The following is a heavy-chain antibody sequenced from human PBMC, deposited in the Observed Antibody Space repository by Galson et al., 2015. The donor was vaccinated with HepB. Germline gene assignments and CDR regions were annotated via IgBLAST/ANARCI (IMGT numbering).Heavy chain of an antibody. CDR1: GYSFTSYW. CDR3: ARQLKAEYCSSTSCYFGET. CDR2: IDPSDSYT. D-gene: IGHD2-2*01. V-gene: IGHV5-10-1*01. Sequence: QSGAEVKKPGESLRISCKGSGYSFTSYWISWVRQMPGKGLEWMGRIDPSDSYTNYSPSFQGHVTISADKSISTAYLQWSSLKASDTAMYYCARQLKAEYCSSTSCYFGETWGQGTMVTVSS. J-gene: IGHJ3*01.